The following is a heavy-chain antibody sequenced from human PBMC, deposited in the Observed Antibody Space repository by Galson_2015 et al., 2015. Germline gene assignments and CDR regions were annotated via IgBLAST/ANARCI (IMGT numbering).Heavy chain of an antibody. Sequence: ETLSLTCTVSGGSISSSNFHWGWIRQPPEKGLEWIGSIYYSGSTYYNPSLKSRVTISVDTSKNQFSLKLSSVTAADTAVYYCARGDSSPSPGYYYYGMDVWGQGTTVTVS. CDR3: ARGDSSPSPGYYYYGMDV. D-gene: IGHD6-13*01. CDR1: GGSISSSNFH. V-gene: IGHV4-39*07. J-gene: IGHJ6*02. CDR2: IYYSGST.